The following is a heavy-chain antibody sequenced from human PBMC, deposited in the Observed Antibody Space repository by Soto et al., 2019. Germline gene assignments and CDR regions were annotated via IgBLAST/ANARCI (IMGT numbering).Heavy chain of an antibody. V-gene: IGHV3-23*01. D-gene: IGHD6-13*01. CDR2: INGGGDIT. Sequence: GGSLRLSCAASVFTFSDYAMTWVRQAPGRGLDWVSCINGGGDITYYADSVKGRFTISRDNSKNTLYLQMNSLRAEDAAAYYCARAPSYSISWLDYWGLGTLVTVSS. CDR1: VFTFSDYA. CDR3: ARAPSYSISWLDY. J-gene: IGHJ4*02.